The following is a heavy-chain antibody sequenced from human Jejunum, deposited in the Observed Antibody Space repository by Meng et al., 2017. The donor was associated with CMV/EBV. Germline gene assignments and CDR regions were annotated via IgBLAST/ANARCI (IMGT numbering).Heavy chain of an antibody. D-gene: IGHD2-2*01. CDR2: SPGSGGST. V-gene: IGHV3-23*01. Sequence: TSSLVWVLQGPGKGLEWVSVSPGSGGSTYYADSVKCRFTISRDNSKNTLYLQMNSLRAEDTAVYYCAKEGFKCSSASCYDAFDIWGQGTMVTVSS. CDR1: TSS. J-gene: IGHJ3*02. CDR3: AKEGFKCSSASCYDAFDI.